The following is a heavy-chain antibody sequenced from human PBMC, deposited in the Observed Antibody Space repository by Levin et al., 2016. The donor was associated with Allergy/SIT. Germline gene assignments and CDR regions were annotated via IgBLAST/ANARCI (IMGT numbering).Heavy chain of an antibody. Sequence: GESLKISCAASGFTFSSYSMNWVRQAPGKGLEWVSSISSSSSYIYYADSVKGRFTISRDNAKNSLYLQMNSLRAEDTAVYYCARDVGEGQWLSYYYYYGMDVWGQGTTVTVSS. CDR1: GFTFSSYS. CDR2: ISSSSSYI. D-gene: IGHD6-19*01. J-gene: IGHJ6*02. V-gene: IGHV3-21*01. CDR3: ARDVGEGQWLSYYYYYGMDV.